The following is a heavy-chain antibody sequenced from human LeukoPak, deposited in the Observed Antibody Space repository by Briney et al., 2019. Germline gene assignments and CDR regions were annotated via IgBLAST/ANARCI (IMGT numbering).Heavy chain of an antibody. CDR3: ARVGNYYGSGSYYKSFDY. CDR2: ISYDGSNK. Sequence: GGSLRLSCAASGFTLSSYAMHWVRQAPGKGLEWVAVISYDGSNKYYADSVKGRFAISRDNSKNTLYLQMNSLRAEDTAVYYCARVGNYYGSGSYYKSFDYWGQGTLVTVSS. CDR1: GFTLSSYA. J-gene: IGHJ4*02. D-gene: IGHD3-10*01. V-gene: IGHV3-30*09.